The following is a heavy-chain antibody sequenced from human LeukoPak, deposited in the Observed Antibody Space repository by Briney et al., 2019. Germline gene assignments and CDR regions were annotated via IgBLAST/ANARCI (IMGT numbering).Heavy chain of an antibody. Sequence: ASVKVSCKASGGTFSSYAISWVRQAPGQGLEWMGGIIPIFGTANYAQKFQGRVTITADESTSTAYMELSSLRSEDTAVYYCARGAKIVVVPAANYYYYMDVWGKGTTVTVSS. CDR2: IIPIFGTA. CDR1: GGTFSSYA. CDR3: ARGAKIVVVPAANYYYYMDV. J-gene: IGHJ6*03. V-gene: IGHV1-69*13. D-gene: IGHD2-2*01.